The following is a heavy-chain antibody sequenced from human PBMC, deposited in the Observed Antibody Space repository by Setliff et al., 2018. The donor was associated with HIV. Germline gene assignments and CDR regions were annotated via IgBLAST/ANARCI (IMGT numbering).Heavy chain of an antibody. CDR3: ARHSPSDY. CDR2: IYNSAST. V-gene: IGHV4-59*08. CDR1: GDSISTDY. J-gene: IGHJ4*02. Sequence: PSETLSLTCTVSGDSISTDYWTWIRQPPGKGLEWIGDIYNSASTSYNPSLKSRVTISVDTSKNQFSLKLSSVTAADTAVYYCARHSPSDYWGQGTLVTSPQ.